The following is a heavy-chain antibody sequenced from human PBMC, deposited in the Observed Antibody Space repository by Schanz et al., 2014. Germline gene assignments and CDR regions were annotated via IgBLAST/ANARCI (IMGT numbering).Heavy chain of an antibody. D-gene: IGHD5-12*01. CDR1: GFGFDDYA. CDR2: IWYDGSNK. V-gene: IGHV3-33*03. Sequence: VQLVESGGGVVRPGGSLRLSCAASGFGFDDYAMSWVRQAPGRGLEWVALIWYDGSNKYYAESVKGRFTISRDNAKNSLYLQMNSLRAEDTAVYYCAGAVATIRADSFDIWGQGTMVAVSS. J-gene: IGHJ3*02. CDR3: AGAVATIRADSFDI.